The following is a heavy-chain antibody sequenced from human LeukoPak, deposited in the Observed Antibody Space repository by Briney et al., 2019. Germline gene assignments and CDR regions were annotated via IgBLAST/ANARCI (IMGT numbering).Heavy chain of an antibody. V-gene: IGHV3-30*02. J-gene: IGHJ4*02. Sequence: PGGSLRLSCAASGFTFSSYGMHWVRQAPGKGLEWVAFIRYDGRYKYYAGSVKGRFTISRDNSKNTLYLQMNSLRAEDTAVYYCAKNYYYERSGYYDCWGRGALVAVSS. CDR3: AKNYYYERSGYYDC. CDR2: IRYDGRYK. CDR1: GFTFSSYG. D-gene: IGHD3-22*01.